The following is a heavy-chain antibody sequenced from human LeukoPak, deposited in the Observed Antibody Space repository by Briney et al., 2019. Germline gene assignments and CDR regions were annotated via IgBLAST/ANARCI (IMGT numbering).Heavy chain of an antibody. CDR3: ATKYS. J-gene: IGHJ5*02. Sequence: GSLRLSCAASGFTFSIYAMTWARPAPGKGLGWVSDISTGGGITYYAASVKGRFTISRDNSKNTLYLQMNSLRAEDSAVYYCATKYSWGQGTLVTVSS. D-gene: IGHD3-10*01. CDR1: GFTFSIYA. V-gene: IGHV3-23*01. CDR2: ISTGGGIT.